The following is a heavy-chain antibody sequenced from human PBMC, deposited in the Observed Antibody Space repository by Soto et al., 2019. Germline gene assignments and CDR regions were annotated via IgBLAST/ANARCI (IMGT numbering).Heavy chain of an antibody. CDR1: GYTFTSYG. CDR2: ISAYNGNT. Sequence: ASVKVSCKASGYTFTSYGISWVRQAPGQGLEWMGWISAYNGNTNYAQKLQGRVTMTADTSTSTAYMELRSLRSDDTAVYYCARGFMKVPHGRELWYSSSLPRSYYYYYYYMDVWGKGTTVTVSS. D-gene: IGHD6-13*01. V-gene: IGHV1-18*01. CDR3: ARGFMKVPHGRELWYSSSLPRSYYYYYYYMDV. J-gene: IGHJ6*03.